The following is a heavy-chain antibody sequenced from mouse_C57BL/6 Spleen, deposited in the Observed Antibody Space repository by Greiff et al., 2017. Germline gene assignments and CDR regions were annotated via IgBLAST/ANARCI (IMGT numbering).Heavy chain of an antibody. CDR1: GFTFSSYT. CDR3: ARHGDDYDLFAY. Sequence: DVQLQESGGGLVKPGGSLKLSCAASGFTFSSYTMSWVRQTPEKRLEWVATISGGGGNTYYPDSVKGRFTISRDNAKNTLYLQMSSLRSEDTALYYCARHGDDYDLFAYWGQGTLVTVSA. V-gene: IGHV5-9*01. D-gene: IGHD2-4*01. CDR2: ISGGGGNT. J-gene: IGHJ3*01.